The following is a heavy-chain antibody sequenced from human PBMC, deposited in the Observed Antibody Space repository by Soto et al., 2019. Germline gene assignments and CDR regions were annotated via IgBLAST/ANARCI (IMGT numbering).Heavy chain of an antibody. J-gene: IGHJ6*02. CDR3: IQSRCGGDCLQSYASYYYYGMDV. Sequence: QITLKESGPTLVKPTQTLTLTCTFSAFSLSTGGVGVGWIRQPPGKALEWLALMYWDDDKRYSPSLRSRLTITKDTYKTQVVLTMTNMEPVDTATYYCIQSRCGGDCLQSYASYYYYGMDVWGQGTTVTVSS. CDR1: AFSLSTGGVG. V-gene: IGHV2-5*02. CDR2: MYWDDDK. D-gene: IGHD2-21*02.